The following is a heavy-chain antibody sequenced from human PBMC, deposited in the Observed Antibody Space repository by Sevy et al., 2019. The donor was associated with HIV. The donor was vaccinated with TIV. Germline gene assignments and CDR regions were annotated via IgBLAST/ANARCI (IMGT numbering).Heavy chain of an antibody. Sequence: ASVKVSCKASGYTFTGYFMHWVRQAPGQGLEWMGWINHNSGGTNYAQKFQGWVTMTRDTSISTAYMELSRLRSDDTAVYYCARGDRLGYYYYMDVWGKGTTVTVSS. CDR1: GYTFTGYF. D-gene: IGHD6-25*01. J-gene: IGHJ6*03. V-gene: IGHV1-2*04. CDR2: INHNSGGT. CDR3: ARGDRLGYYYYMDV.